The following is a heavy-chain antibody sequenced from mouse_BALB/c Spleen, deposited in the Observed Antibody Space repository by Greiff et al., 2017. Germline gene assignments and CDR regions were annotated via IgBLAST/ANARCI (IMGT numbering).Heavy chain of an antibody. J-gene: IGHJ3*01. Sequence: EVKVVESGGGLVKPGGSLKLSCAASGFAFSSYDMSWVRQTPEKRLEWVAYISSGGGSTYYPDTVKGRFTISRDNAKNTLYLQMSSLKSEDTAMYYCARSGYGYDGFAYWGQGTLVTVSA. CDR2: ISSGGGST. D-gene: IGHD2-2*01. CDR1: GFAFSSYD. CDR3: ARSGYGYDGFAY. V-gene: IGHV5-12-1*01.